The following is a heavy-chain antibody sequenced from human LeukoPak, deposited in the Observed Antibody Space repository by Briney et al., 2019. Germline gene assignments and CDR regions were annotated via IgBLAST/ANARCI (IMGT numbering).Heavy chain of an antibody. CDR3: ARGATVTTLPHYYYFMDV. Sequence: ASVKVSCKASGYTFTGYYMHWVRQAPGQGLEWMGWINPNIGGTNYAQNFQGRVTMTRDTSISTAHMELSRLRYDDTAVYYCARGATVTTLPHYYYFMDVWGKGTTVTVSS. J-gene: IGHJ6*03. D-gene: IGHD4-17*01. CDR2: INPNIGGT. V-gene: IGHV1-2*02. CDR1: GYTFTGYY.